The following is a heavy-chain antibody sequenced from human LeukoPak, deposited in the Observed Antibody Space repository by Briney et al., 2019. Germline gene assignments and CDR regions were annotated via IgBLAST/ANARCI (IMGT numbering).Heavy chain of an antibody. D-gene: IGHD3-9*01. V-gene: IGHV4-39*01. CDR3: ARQTKYYDLLTGYTPYYFDF. J-gene: IGHJ4*02. Sequence: PETLSLTCTVSGASICYSSYYWRWIRQPPGKGLEWIGSIFYGGATHYNPSLKSRVTISVDTSKDQFSLRLSSVTAADTAVYYCARQTKYYDLLTGYTPYYFDFWGQGTLVTVSS. CDR1: GASICYSSYY. CDR2: IFYGGAT.